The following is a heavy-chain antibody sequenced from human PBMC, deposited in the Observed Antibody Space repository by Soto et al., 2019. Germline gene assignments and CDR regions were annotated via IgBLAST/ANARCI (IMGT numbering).Heavy chain of an antibody. J-gene: IGHJ3*02. CDR2: ISGSGGST. CDR3: AKHMVRGVISDGSAFAI. Sequence: EVQLLESGGGLVQPGGSLRLSCAASGFTFSSYAMSWVRQAPGKGLEWVSAISGSGGSTYYADSVKGRFTISRDNSKNQRYLQINSLRAEDTAVYYGAKHMVRGVISDGSAFAIWGQGTMVTVSS. D-gene: IGHD3-10*01. CDR1: GFTFSSYA. V-gene: IGHV3-23*01.